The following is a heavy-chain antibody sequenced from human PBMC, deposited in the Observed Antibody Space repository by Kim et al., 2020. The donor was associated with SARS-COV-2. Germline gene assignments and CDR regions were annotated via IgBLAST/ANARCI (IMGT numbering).Heavy chain of an antibody. Sequence: ADSVKGRFTISRDNAKNSLYLQMNSLRAEDTAVYYCARGWIQLWSYYFDYWGQGTLVTVSS. CDR3: ARGWIQLWSYYFDY. J-gene: IGHJ4*02. V-gene: IGHV3-11*04. D-gene: IGHD5-18*01.